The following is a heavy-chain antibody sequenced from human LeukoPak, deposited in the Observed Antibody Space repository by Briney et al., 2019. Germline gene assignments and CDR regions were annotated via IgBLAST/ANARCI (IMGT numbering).Heavy chain of an antibody. J-gene: IGHJ4*02. D-gene: IGHD4-17*01. CDR1: GFTFSSYG. CDR2: ISYDGSNK. CDR3: AKSTTVTQRGYFDY. V-gene: IGHV3-30*18. Sequence: GRSLRLSCAASGFTFSSYGMHWVRQAPAKGLEGGAIISYDGSNKYYADSGKGRFTICRDNSKNTLYLQMNSLRAEDTAVYYCAKSTTVTQRGYFDYWGQGTLVTVSS.